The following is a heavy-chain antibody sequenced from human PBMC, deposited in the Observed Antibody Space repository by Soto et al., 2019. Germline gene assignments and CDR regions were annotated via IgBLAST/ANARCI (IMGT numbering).Heavy chain of an antibody. D-gene: IGHD6-13*01. CDR2: ISSSGSTI. CDR1: EFTFSSYE. Sequence: LRLSCVASEFTFSSYEMNWVRQAPGKGLEWVSYISSSGSTIYYADSVKGRFTISRDNAKKSLYLQMNSLRAEDTAVYYCVRFGGAAAGPGDYWGQGTLVTVSS. J-gene: IGHJ4*02. CDR3: VRFGGAAAGPGDY. V-gene: IGHV3-48*03.